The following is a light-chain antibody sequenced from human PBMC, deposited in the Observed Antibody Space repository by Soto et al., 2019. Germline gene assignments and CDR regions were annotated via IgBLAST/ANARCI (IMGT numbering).Light chain of an antibody. CDR1: SSNIGSSY. CDR2: RNN. Sequence: QAVVTQPPSASGTPGQRVTISCSGSSSNIGSSYVYWYQQLPGTAPKLLIYRNNQRPSGVPDRFSGSKSGTSASLAISGLRSEDEADYYCAAWDDSLSGPSYVFGTGTKLTVL. V-gene: IGLV1-47*01. J-gene: IGLJ1*01. CDR3: AAWDDSLSGPSYV.